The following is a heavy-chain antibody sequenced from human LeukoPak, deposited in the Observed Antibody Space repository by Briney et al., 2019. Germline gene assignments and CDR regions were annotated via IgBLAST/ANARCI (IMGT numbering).Heavy chain of an antibody. CDR3: GRATHETIRYISYHGMDV. J-gene: IGHJ6*02. V-gene: IGHV3-23*01. CDR2: LSGSGVYT. Sequence: GGSLRLSCAASGFTFSSYAMSWVRQAPGRGLEWVSGLSGSGVYTYYADSVKGRFTISRDNSKNTLFLQLNRLRAEDTAMYYCGRATHETIRYISYHGMDVWGQGTTVTVSS. CDR1: GFTFSSYA. D-gene: IGHD3-16*02.